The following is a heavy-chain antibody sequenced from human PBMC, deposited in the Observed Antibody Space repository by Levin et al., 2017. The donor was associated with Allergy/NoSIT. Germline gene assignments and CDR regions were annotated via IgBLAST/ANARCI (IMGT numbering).Heavy chain of an antibody. Sequence: SLKISCAASAFAFHDYAMHWVRQPPGKGLEWVSSISWNSGRIDYADSVKGRFTISRDNAKNSLYLQMNSLRTEDTALYYCTNGDFGDQRRAFDIWGQGTMVTVSS. V-gene: IGHV3-9*01. CDR2: ISWNSGRI. J-gene: IGHJ3*02. CDR1: AFAFHDYA. CDR3: TNGDFGDQRRAFDI. D-gene: IGHD4-17*01.